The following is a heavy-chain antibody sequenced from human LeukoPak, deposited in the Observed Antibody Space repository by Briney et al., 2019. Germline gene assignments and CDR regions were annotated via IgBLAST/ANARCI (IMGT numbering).Heavy chain of an antibody. CDR3: ARGLTHAVYNYDSSGTFDY. CDR1: VYTFTGYY. D-gene: IGHD3-22*01. V-gene: IGHV1-2*02. Sequence: ASVKVSCMASVYTFTGYYMHWVGQAPRQGLEWMGWINPDSGGTNYAQKFQGRVTMTRDTAISTAYMELSRLRSDDTAVYYCARGLTHAVYNYDSSGTFDYWVQGTLVTV. J-gene: IGHJ4*02. CDR2: INPDSGGT.